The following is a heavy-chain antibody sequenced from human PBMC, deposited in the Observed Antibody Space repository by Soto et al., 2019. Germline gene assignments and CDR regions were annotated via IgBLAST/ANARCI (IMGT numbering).Heavy chain of an antibody. CDR3: AKYGCGSTVFYFNGFDP. CDR1: GFTFSSYA. V-gene: IGHV3-23*01. Sequence: EVQLLESGGGLVQPGGSLRLSCAASGFTFSSYAMSWVRQAPGKGLEWVSAISGSGGSTYYADSVKGRFTISRENSKNTLYIQRKSLRAEDTAVYYCAKYGCGSTVFYFNGFDPWGKETLVPVSS. CDR2: ISGSGGST. D-gene: IGHD2-2*01. J-gene: IGHJ5*02.